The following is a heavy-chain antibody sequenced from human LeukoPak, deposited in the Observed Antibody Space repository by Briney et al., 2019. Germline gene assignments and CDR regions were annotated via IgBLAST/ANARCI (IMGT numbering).Heavy chain of an antibody. D-gene: IGHD5-12*01. Sequence: GGSLRLSCVGSGFTFSSYWMSWVRQAPGKGLEWVANIKEYGSEKYYVDSVKGRFTASRDDAMNSLYLQMTSLRAEDTAVYYCARHLVEGYTRKWFDLWGQGTLVTVSS. CDR2: IKEYGSEK. V-gene: IGHV3-7*01. J-gene: IGHJ5*02. CDR3: ARHLVEGYTRKWFDL. CDR1: GFTFSSYW.